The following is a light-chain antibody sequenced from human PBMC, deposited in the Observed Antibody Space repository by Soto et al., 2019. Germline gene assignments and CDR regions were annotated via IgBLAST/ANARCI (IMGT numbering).Light chain of an antibody. CDR3: QQYSNLPLP. CDR2: GAS. V-gene: IGKV3D-15*02. Sequence: EIVMTQSPATLSVSPGQRATLSCRASESVSSHLAWYQQKPGLGPRVLVYGASSRAPGIPDRFSGSGSGTDFTLTISRLEPEDFAVYYCQQYSNLPLPCGGGTKVDIK. J-gene: IGKJ4*01. CDR1: ESVSSH.